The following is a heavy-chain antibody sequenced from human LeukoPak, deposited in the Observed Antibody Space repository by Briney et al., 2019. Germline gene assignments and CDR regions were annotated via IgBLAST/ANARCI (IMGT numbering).Heavy chain of an antibody. CDR1: GFTFSSYW. CDR2: IKSDGSST. Sequence: PGGSLRLSCAASGFTFSSYWMHWVRQAPGKGLVWVSRIKSDGSSTTYADSVKGRLTISRDNAKNTLYLQMNSLRVEDTAVYYCARRAAALDAFDIWGQGTMVTVSS. CDR3: ARRAAALDAFDI. V-gene: IGHV3-74*01. J-gene: IGHJ3*02. D-gene: IGHD6-13*01.